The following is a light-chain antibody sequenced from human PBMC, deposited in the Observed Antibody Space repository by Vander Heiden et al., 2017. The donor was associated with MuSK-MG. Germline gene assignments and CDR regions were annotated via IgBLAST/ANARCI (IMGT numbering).Light chain of an antibody. V-gene: IGLV3-21*02. CDR2: DDS. J-gene: IGLJ2*01. CDR3: QVWDSSSEQVV. Sequence: SYVLTPPPSVSVAPGQTARITWGGNNIGSKSGQGYQQKPGQAPVLAGEDDSDRPSGIPERFSGSNSGNTATLTSSRVEAGDEADDDCQVWDSSSEQVVFGGGTKL. CDR1: NIGSKS.